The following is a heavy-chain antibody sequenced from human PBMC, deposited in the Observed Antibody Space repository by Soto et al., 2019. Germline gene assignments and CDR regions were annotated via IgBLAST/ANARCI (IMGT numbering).Heavy chain of an antibody. V-gene: IGHV1-18*01. CDR1: GYTFTSYC. J-gene: IGHJ4*02. CDR2: ISAYNGNT. CDR3: ARDGPPVDY. Sequence: GASVEASCKACGYTFTSYCISWVRQAPGQGLEWMGWISAYNGNTKYAQKLQGRVTMTTDTSTSTAYMELRSLRSDDTAVYYCARDGPPVDYWGQGTLVTVSS.